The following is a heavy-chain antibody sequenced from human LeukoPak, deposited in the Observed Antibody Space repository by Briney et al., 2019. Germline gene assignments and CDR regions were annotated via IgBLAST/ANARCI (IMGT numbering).Heavy chain of an antibody. CDR3: ARDGYSSSADY. D-gene: IGHD6-13*01. Sequence: GASVKVSCKASNYTFIHYGISWVRQAPGQGLEWLGWISVYNGNTKNAQKVQGRVTMTTDTSTSTAYMELRSLRSDDTAVYYCARDGYSSSADYWGQGTLVTVSS. CDR1: NYTFIHYG. CDR2: ISVYNGNT. J-gene: IGHJ4*02. V-gene: IGHV1-18*01.